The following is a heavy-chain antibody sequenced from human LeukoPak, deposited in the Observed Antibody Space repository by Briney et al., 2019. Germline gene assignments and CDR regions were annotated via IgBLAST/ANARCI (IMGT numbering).Heavy chain of an antibody. J-gene: IGHJ4*02. D-gene: IGHD5-18*01. Sequence: SETLSLTCAVYGGSFSGYYWSWIRQPPGKGLEWIGEINHSGSTNYNPSLKSRVTISVDTSKNQFSLKLSSVTAADTAVYYCARGHQGRIQLWSPSPYFDYWGQGTLVTVSS. CDR3: ARGHQGRIQLWSPSPYFDY. CDR1: GGSFSGYY. CDR2: INHSGST. V-gene: IGHV4-34*01.